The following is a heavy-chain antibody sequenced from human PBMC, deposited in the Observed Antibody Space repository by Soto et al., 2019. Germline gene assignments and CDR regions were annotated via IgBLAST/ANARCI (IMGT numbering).Heavy chain of an antibody. CDR1: GGTFSSYT. Sequence: SVKVSCKASGGTFSSYTISWVRQAPGQGLEWMGRIIPILGIANYAQKFQGRVTITADKSTSTAYMELSSLRSEDTAVYYCARGSALGYCSSTSCYSVDYWGQGTLVTVSS. D-gene: IGHD2-2*01. CDR3: ARGSALGYCSSTSCYSVDY. V-gene: IGHV1-69*02. J-gene: IGHJ4*02. CDR2: IIPILGIA.